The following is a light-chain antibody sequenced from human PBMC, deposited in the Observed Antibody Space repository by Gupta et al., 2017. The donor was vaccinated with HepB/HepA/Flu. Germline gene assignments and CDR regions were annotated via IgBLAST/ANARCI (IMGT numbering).Light chain of an antibody. V-gene: IGLV2-14*01. CDR1: SSDVGGYNY. CDR2: DVS. CDR3: SSYTSSSNYV. J-gene: IGLJ1*01. Sequence: QSALTQPASVSGSPGQSITISCTGTSSDVGGYNYVSWYQQHPGKAPKLMVYDVSNRPAGFSNRFSGSKSDNTASLTISGLQEEDEADYYCSSYTSSSNYVFGTGTKVTVL.